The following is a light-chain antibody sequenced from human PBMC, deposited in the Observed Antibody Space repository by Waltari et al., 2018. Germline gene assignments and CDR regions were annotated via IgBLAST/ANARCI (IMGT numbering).Light chain of an antibody. CDR1: QTITKNY. CDR2: GAS. J-gene: IGKJ3*01. CDR3: QHYGTSPPFT. Sequence: IVLTQSPDTLSLSPGERAILSCRASQTITKNYLAWYQQRPGQAPRLLISGASTRATGIPDRFSGSGSGTDFTLTISRLEPEDFAMYFCQHYGTSPPFTFGPGTKVDFK. V-gene: IGKV3-20*01.